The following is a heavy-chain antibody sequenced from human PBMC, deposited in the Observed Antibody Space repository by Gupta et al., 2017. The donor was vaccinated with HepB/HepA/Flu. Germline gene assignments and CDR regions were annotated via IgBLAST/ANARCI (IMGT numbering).Heavy chain of an antibody. CDR3: AKPRQPRNDFWSGFFLWDY. V-gene: IGHV3-23*01. D-gene: IGHD3-3*01. J-gene: IGHJ4*02. CDR1: GFTFSIYA. CDR2: ISGSGGST. Sequence: EVQLLESGGGLVQPGGSLRLSCAASGFTFSIYAMSWLRRAPGTGLEWVSAISGSGGSTYYVDSVKGRFTISRDNSKNTLYLQMNSLRAEDTAVYYCAKPRQPRNDFWSGFFLWDYWGQGTLVTVSS.